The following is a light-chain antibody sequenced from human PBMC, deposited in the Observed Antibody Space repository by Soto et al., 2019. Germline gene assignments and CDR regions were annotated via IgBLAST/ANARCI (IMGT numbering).Light chain of an antibody. CDR2: KVS. CDR1: QSLVYTDGNTY. Sequence: DVVMTQSPLSLPVTLGQPASLSCRSSQSLVYTDGNTYLNWFQQRAGQSPRRLIYKVSNRDSGVPDRVSGSGSGTDFTLKISRAEAEHVGLSSCIQGTHWPLFGPGAKVDIK. CDR3: IQGTHWPL. V-gene: IGKV2-30*01. J-gene: IGKJ3*01.